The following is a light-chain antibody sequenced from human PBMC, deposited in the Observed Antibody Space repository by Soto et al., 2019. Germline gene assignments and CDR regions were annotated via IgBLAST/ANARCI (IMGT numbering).Light chain of an antibody. CDR1: NSNIGNNY. CDR3: GAWDDSLSAV. CDR2: DNN. Sequence: QSVLTQPPSVSAAPGQKVTISCSRSNSNIGNNYVSWYQQLPGTAPKLLIYDNNKRPSGILDRFSGSKSGTSATLGITGLQTGDEADYYCGAWDDSLSAVFGGGTKLTVL. V-gene: IGLV1-51*01. J-gene: IGLJ2*01.